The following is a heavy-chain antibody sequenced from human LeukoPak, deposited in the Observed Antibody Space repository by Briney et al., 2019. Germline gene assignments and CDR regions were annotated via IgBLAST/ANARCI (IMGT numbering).Heavy chain of an antibody. CDR2: IYSGGST. Sequence: GGSLRLSCAASGFTFSSYSMNWVRQAPGKGLEWVSVIYSGGSTYYAESVKGRFTISRDNSKNTLYLHMNSLRLEDTAVYYCAKEQQVVHYYYMDVWGKGTTVTVSS. CDR1: GFTFSSYS. CDR3: AKEQQVVHYYYMDV. D-gene: IGHD6-13*01. V-gene: IGHV3-NL1*01. J-gene: IGHJ6*03.